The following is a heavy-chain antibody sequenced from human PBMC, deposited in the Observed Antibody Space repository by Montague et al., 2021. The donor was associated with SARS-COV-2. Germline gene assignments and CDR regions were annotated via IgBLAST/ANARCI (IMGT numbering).Heavy chain of an antibody. CDR3: AKIPGSYDYYGMDV. D-gene: IGHD3-10*01. V-gene: IGHV3-9*01. CDR1: GFTFDDYA. J-gene: IGHJ6*02. Sequence: SLRLSCAASGFTFDDYAMHWDRQAPGKGLEWVSGISWNSGSIGYADSVKGRFTISRDNAKNSLYLQMNSLRAEDTALYYCAKIPGSYDYYGMDVWGQGTTVTVSS. CDR2: ISWNSGSI.